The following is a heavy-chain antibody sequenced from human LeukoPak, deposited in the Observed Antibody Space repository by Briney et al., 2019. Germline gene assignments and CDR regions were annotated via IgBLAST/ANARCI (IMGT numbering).Heavy chain of an antibody. CDR2: INHSGST. J-gene: IGHJ4*02. CDR1: GGSFSGYY. Sequence: SETLSLTSAVYGGSFSGYYWSWIRQPPGKELEWIGEINHSGSTNYNPSLKSRVTISVDTSKNQFSLKLSSVTAADTAVYYCARGRRRKFDYWGQGTLVTVSS. V-gene: IGHV4-34*01. CDR3: ARGRRRKFDY.